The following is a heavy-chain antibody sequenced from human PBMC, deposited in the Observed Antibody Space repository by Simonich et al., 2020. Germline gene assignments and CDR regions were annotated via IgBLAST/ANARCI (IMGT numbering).Heavy chain of an antibody. Sequence: QVQLQESGPGLVKPSETLSLTFTVSGGSISSYYWSWIQQPPGKGLGWIGYIYYSGSTNYNPTLNSRVTISVDTAKNQFSLKLGSVTAADTAVYYCARSLGYYYYYYGMDVWGQGTTVTVSS. CDR2: IYYSGST. J-gene: IGHJ6*02. V-gene: IGHV4-59*08. CDR3: ARSLGYYYYYYGMDV. CDR1: GGSISSYY. D-gene: IGHD1-26*01.